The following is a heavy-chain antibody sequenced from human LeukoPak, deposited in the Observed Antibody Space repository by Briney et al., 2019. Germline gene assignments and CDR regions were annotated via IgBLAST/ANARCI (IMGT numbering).Heavy chain of an antibody. CDR3: ATTFGGAYTAFDY. V-gene: IGHV3-23*01. Sequence: TGGSLRLSCAASGFTFPTYAMSWVRQVPGKGLEWVSSISGGGDSTYYADSVKGRFTIFRDNSKNTLSLQMSSLRAEDTAVYYCATTFGGAYTAFDYWGQGALVTVSS. J-gene: IGHJ4*02. D-gene: IGHD2/OR15-2a*01. CDR2: ISGGGDST. CDR1: GFTFPTYA.